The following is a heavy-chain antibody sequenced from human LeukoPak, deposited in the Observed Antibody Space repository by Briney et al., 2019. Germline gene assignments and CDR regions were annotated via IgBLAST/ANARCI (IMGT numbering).Heavy chain of an antibody. CDR2: IYHSGST. CDR3: ARLTYTSCYEGYCYYYYMDV. D-gene: IGHD2-2*01. CDR1: GYSISSGYY. V-gene: IGHV4-38-2*01. J-gene: IGHJ6*03. Sequence: SETLSLNCAVSGYSISSGYYWGWIRQPPGKGLEWIGSIYHSGSTYYNPSLKSRVTISVDTSKNQFCLKLSSVTAADTAVYYCARLTYTSCYEGYCYYYYMDVWGKGTPVTVSS.